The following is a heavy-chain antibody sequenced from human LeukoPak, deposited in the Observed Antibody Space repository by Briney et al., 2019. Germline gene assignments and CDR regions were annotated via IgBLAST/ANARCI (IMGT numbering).Heavy chain of an antibody. CDR2: INPNSGGT. D-gene: IGHD4-11*01. J-gene: IGHJ4*02. Sequence: GASVKVSCKASGYTFTGYYIHWLRQAPGQGLEWMGWINPNSGGTSHAQKFQGRVTMTRETSISTAYMELSRLKSDDTAVYYCAREPTPPSEYWGQGTLVTVSS. CDR3: AREPTPPSEY. CDR1: GYTFTGYY. V-gene: IGHV1-2*02.